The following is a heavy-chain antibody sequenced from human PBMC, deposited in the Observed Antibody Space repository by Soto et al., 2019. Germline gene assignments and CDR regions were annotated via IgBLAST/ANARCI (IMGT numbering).Heavy chain of an antibody. CDR2: VYSSTIT. CDR1: GGPISGYY. CDR3: ARDPLSGRYGMDV. V-gene: IGHV4-59*01. J-gene: IGHJ6*02. D-gene: IGHD3-10*01. Sequence: QVQLQESGPGLVKPSETLSLTCTVSGGPISGYYWSWIRQPPGKGLEWIGYVYSSTITYYNPSLKSRVTLSLDTYTNQFSLKLNSVTAADSAVYYCARDPLSGRYGMDVWGQGTSVTVSS.